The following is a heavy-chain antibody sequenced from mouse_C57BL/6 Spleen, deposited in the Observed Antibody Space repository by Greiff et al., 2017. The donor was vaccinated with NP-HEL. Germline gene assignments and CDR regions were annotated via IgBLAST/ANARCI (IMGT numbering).Heavy chain of an antibody. D-gene: IGHD4-1*02. J-gene: IGHJ1*03. Sequence: EVNVVESGGGLVQPKGSLKLSCAASGFSFNTYAMNWVRQAPGKGLEWVARIRSKSNNYATYYADSVKDRFTISRDDSESMLYLQMNNLKTEDTAMYYCVRHEGNWDVGYFDVWGTGTTVTVSS. V-gene: IGHV10-1*01. CDR2: IRSKSNNYAT. CDR1: GFSFNTYA. CDR3: VRHEGNWDVGYFDV.